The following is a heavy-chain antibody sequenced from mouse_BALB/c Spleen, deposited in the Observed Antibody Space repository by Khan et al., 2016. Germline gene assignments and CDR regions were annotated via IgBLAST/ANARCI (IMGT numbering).Heavy chain of an antibody. CDR2: INTYTGEP. CDR3: ARGYGNYLYYYAMDY. J-gene: IGHJ4*01. Sequence: QIQLVQSGPELKKPGETVKISCKASGYTFTNYGMNWVKQAPGKGLKWMGWINTYTGEPTYADDFKGRFAFSLETSASTAYLQINNLKNDDMATYFCARGYGNYLYYYAMDYWGQGTSVTVSS. D-gene: IGHD2-10*02. CDR1: GYTFTNYG. V-gene: IGHV9-1*02.